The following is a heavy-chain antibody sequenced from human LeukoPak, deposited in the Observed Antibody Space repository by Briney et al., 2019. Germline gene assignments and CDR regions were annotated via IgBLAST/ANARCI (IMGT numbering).Heavy chain of an antibody. CDR3: ARYSPTNPPFDY. D-gene: IGHD4-11*01. Sequence: GGSLRLSCAASGFTFSSYSMNWVRQAPGKGLEWVSSISSSSTYIYYADSVKGRFTISRDNAKNSLYLQMNSLRAEDTAVYYCARYSPTNPPFDYWGQGTLVTVSS. V-gene: IGHV3-21*01. CDR2: ISSSSTYI. J-gene: IGHJ4*02. CDR1: GFTFSSYS.